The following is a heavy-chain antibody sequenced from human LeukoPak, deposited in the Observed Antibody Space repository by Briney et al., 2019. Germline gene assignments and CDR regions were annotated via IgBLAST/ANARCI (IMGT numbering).Heavy chain of an antibody. J-gene: IGHJ4*02. CDR2: ISSSGSTI. Sequence: GGSLRLSCAASGFTFSSYEMNWVRQAPGKGLEWVSYISSSGSTIYYADSVKGRFTISRDNAKNSLYLQMNSLRAEDMALYYCAKGRYGSGSYPDYWGQGTLLTVSS. CDR1: GFTFSSYE. D-gene: IGHD3-10*01. V-gene: IGHV3-48*03. CDR3: AKGRYGSGSYPDY.